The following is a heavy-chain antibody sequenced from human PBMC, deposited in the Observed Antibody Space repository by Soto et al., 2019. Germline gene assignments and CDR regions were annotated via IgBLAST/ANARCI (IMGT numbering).Heavy chain of an antibody. Sequence: SETMSLTCTVSGGSISSYYGSWIRQPPGKGLEWIGYIYYSGSTNYNPSLKSRVTIAVDTSKNQFSLKLSSVTAADTAVYYCASTEIAVAGSDFDYWGQGTLVTVSS. D-gene: IGHD6-19*01. V-gene: IGHV4-59*01. CDR2: IYYSGST. CDR3: ASTEIAVAGSDFDY. J-gene: IGHJ4*02. CDR1: GGSISSYY.